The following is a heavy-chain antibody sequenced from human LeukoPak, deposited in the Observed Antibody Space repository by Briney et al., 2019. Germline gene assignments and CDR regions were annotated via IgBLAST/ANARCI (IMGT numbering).Heavy chain of an antibody. CDR1: GGTFSSYT. V-gene: IGHV1-69*02. D-gene: IGHD6-6*01. J-gene: IGHJ4*02. CDR2: IIPILGIA. CDR3: AGEDSSSDRFDY. Sequence: GASVTVSCKASGGTFSSYTISWVRQAPGQGLEWMGRIIPILGIANYAQKFQGRVTITADKSTSTAYIELSSLRSEDTAVYYCAGEDSSSDRFDYWGQGTLVTVSS.